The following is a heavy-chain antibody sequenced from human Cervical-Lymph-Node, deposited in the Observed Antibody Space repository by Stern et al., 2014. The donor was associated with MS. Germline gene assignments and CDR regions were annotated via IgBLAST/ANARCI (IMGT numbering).Heavy chain of an antibody. V-gene: IGHV1-46*01. CDR1: GYTFTSYY. CDR2: INPSGGST. Sequence: QVQLGQSRAEVKKPGASVKVSCKASGYTFTSYYMHWVRQAPGQGLEWMGIINPSGGSTSYAQKFQGRVTMTRDTSTSTVYMELSSLRSEDTAVYYCARALPTGWAAAGTAIDYWGQGTLVTVSS. D-gene: IGHD6-13*01. J-gene: IGHJ4*02. CDR3: ARALPTGWAAAGTAIDY.